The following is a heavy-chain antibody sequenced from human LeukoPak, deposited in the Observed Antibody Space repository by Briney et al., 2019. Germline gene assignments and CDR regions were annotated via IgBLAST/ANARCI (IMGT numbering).Heavy chain of an antibody. CDR2: IYWDADK. J-gene: IGHJ5*02. Sequence: SGPTLLNPPQTLTLTCTFSGFSLSTSGVRVGWIRQPPGKALEWLALIYWDADKRYSPSLKSRLTITKHISKTQVALTMTNIDPVDTATYYCAHTPPGPLRLLLINNWFDPWGQGTLVTVSS. CDR3: AHTPPGPLRLLLINNWFDP. CDR1: GFSLSTSGVR. V-gene: IGHV2-5*02. D-gene: IGHD3-9*01.